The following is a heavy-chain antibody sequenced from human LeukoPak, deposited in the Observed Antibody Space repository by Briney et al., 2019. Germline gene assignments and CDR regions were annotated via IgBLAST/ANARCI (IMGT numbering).Heavy chain of an antibody. CDR3: ARARGPYDILTGYHDY. CDR1: GFTFSSYG. Sequence: PGGSLRLSCAASGFTFSSYGMHWVRQAPGKGLEWVAVIWYDGSNKYYADSVKGRFTISRDNSKNTLYLQMNSLRAEDTAVYYCARARGPYDILTGYHDYWGQGTLVTVSS. D-gene: IGHD3-9*01. J-gene: IGHJ4*02. V-gene: IGHV3-33*08. CDR2: IWYDGSNK.